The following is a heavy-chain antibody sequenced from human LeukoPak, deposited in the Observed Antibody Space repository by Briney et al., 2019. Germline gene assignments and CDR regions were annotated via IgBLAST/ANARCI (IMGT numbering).Heavy chain of an antibody. CDR1: GFTFDDYA. CDR2: ISWNSGSK. D-gene: IGHD1-26*01. V-gene: IGHV3-9*01. J-gene: IGHJ4*02. Sequence: GRSLRLSCAASGFTFDDYAMHWVRQAPGKGLEWVSVISWNSGSKGYADSVKGRFTISRDNAENSLYLQMNSLRAEDTALYYCAKDSGSQNTDFDFWGQGTLVTVSS. CDR3: AKDSGSQNTDFDF.